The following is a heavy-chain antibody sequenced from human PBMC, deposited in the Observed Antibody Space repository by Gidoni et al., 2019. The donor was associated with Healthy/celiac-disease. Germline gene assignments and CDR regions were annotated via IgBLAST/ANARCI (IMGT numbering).Heavy chain of an antibody. Sequence: EVQLLESGGGLVQPGGSLRLSCAASGFTFSSHAMIWVRQAPGKGLEWVSVISGSGGSTYYADAVKGRFTISRDNSKNTLYLQMNSLRAEDTAVDYCAKAVYIGYDYWGQGTLVTVSS. D-gene: IGHD5-12*01. CDR3: AKAVYIGYDY. J-gene: IGHJ4*02. CDR2: ISGSGGST. CDR1: GFTFSSHA. V-gene: IGHV3-23*01.